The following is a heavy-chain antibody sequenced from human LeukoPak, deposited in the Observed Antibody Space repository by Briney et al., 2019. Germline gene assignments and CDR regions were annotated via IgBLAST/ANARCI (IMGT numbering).Heavy chain of an antibody. J-gene: IGHJ4*02. V-gene: IGHV3-48*04. CDR3: ARDRSYGYSN. D-gene: IGHD5-18*01. CDR1: GFTFSGYS. CDR2: FEISGTI. Sequence: GGSLRLSCAASGFTFSGYSMNWVRQAPGKGLEWVSCFEISGTIYYADSVKGRFTVSRDNAKNSLYLQMNSLRAEDTAVYYCARDRSYGYSNWGQGTLVTVSS.